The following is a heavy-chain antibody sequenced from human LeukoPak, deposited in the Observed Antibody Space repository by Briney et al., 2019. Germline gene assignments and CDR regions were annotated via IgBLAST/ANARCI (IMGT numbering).Heavy chain of an antibody. Sequence: GASVKVSCKASGYTFTSYGISWVRQAPGQGLEWMGWISAYNGNTNYAQKLQGRVTMTTDTSTSTAYMELRSLRSDDTAVYYCARDRTIAAAGTHWFDPWGQGTLVTVSS. D-gene: IGHD6-13*01. CDR2: ISAYNGNT. CDR1: GYTFTSYG. CDR3: ARDRTIAAAGTHWFDP. V-gene: IGHV1-18*01. J-gene: IGHJ5*02.